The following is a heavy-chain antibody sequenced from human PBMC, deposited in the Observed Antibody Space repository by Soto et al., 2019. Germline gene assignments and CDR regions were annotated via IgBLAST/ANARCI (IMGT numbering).Heavy chain of an antibody. Sequence: SVKVSCKASGGTFSSYAISWVRQAPGQGLEWMGGIIPIFGTANYAQKFQGRVTITADESTSTAYMELSSLRSEDTAVYYCASHLDYGGNSVISPWGQGTLVTVPQ. CDR1: GGTFSSYA. CDR3: ASHLDYGGNSVISP. D-gene: IGHD4-17*01. J-gene: IGHJ5*02. CDR2: IIPIFGTA. V-gene: IGHV1-69*13.